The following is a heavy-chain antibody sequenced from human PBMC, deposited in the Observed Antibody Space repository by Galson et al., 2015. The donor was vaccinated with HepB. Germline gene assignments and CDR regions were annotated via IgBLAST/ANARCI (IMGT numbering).Heavy chain of an antibody. Sequence: SLRLSCAASGFTFSSYAMSWVRQAPGKGLEWVSAISGSGGSTYYADSVKGRFTISRDNSKNTLYLQMNSLRAEDTAVYYCAKSWGSGYFRPGDYFDYWGQGTLVTVSS. CDR2: ISGSGGST. D-gene: IGHD3-22*01. CDR3: AKSWGSGYFRPGDYFDY. CDR1: GFTFSSYA. J-gene: IGHJ4*02. V-gene: IGHV3-23*01.